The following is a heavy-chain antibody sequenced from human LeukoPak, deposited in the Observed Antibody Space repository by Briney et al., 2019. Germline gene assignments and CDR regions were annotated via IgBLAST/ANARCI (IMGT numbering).Heavy chain of an antibody. Sequence: ASVKVSCKTSGYSFTSYNLHWVRQAPGQRLEWMGIINPSGGNTNYAQKFQGRVTMTRDTSISTAYMELSRLRSDDTAVYYCARIERGYSYGFLPFDIWGQGTMVTVSS. CDR3: ARIERGYSYGFLPFDI. CDR2: INPSGGNT. D-gene: IGHD5-18*01. CDR1: GYSFTSYN. J-gene: IGHJ3*02. V-gene: IGHV1-46*01.